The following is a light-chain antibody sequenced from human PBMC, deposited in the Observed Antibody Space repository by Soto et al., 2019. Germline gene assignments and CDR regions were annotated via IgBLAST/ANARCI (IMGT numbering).Light chain of an antibody. CDR1: DNIAPW. CDR2: KAA. Sequence: DIQMTQSPSTLSASVGDRVAITCRASDNIAPWVAWYQQKPGKAHKLLIYKAANLADEVPSRFAGSGSGTDFTLTITRLQPDDFATYYCQHYNSFSRTFGQGTKVDIK. CDR3: QHYNSFSRT. V-gene: IGKV1-5*03. J-gene: IGKJ1*01.